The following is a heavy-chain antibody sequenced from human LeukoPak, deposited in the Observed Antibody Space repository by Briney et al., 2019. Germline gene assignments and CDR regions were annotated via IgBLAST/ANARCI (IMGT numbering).Heavy chain of an antibody. CDR3: ARDQMVQGVIYYFDY. CDR1: GFTFSSYG. Sequence: PGGSLRLSCAASGFTFSSYGMHWVCQAPGKGLEWVAVIWYDGSNKYYADSVKGRFTISRDNSKNTLYLQMNSLRAEDTAVYYCARDQMVQGVIYYFDYWGQGTLVTVSS. J-gene: IGHJ4*02. V-gene: IGHV3-33*01. D-gene: IGHD3-10*01. CDR2: IWYDGSNK.